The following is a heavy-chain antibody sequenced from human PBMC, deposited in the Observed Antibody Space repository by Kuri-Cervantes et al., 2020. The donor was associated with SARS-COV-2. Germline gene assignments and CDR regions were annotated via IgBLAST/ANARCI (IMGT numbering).Heavy chain of an antibody. CDR2: IKQDGSEK. V-gene: IGHV3-7*01. Sequence: ETLSLTCAASGFTFGSYWMSWVRQAPGKGLEWVANIKQDGSEKYYVDSVKGRFTISRDNSKNTLYLQMNSLRAEDTAVYYCARGDAFDIWGQGTMVTVSS. CDR1: GFTFGSYW. J-gene: IGHJ3*02. CDR3: ARGDAFDI.